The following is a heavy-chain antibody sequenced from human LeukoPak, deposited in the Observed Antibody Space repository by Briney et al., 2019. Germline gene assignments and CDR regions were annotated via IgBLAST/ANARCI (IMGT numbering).Heavy chain of an antibody. Sequence: ASVKVSCKASGYTFSSYGTNWVLLPPRRGPQWMASINPQKRDTHYAQNFQGRVTVTAGTSTNTAYMELRSLRSDDTAIYYCARRKYGADYNGMDVWRQGTTVTVSS. CDR1: GYTFSSYG. D-gene: IGHD4/OR15-4a*01. CDR3: ARRKYGADYNGMDV. V-gene: IGHV1-18*01. J-gene: IGHJ6*02. CDR2: INPQKRDT.